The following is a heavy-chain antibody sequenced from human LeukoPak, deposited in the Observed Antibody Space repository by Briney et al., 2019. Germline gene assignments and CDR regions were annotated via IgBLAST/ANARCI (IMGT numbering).Heavy chain of an antibody. D-gene: IGHD4-17*01. Sequence: GSLRLSCAASGFTFTNYAMNWIRQSPGKGLEWIGYIYDSGSTNYNPSLKNRVTISVDTSKNQFSLKLSSVTAADTALYYCARDLGRDYGDYVFDPWGQGTLVIVSS. CDR2: IYDSGST. J-gene: IGHJ5*02. CDR3: ARDLGRDYGDYVFDP. CDR1: GFTFTNYA. V-gene: IGHV4-59*01.